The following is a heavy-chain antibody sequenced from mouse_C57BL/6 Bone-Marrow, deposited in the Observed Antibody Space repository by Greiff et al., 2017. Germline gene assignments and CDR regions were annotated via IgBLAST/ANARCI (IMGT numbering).Heavy chain of an antibody. CDR3: ARVRGDAMDY. CDR1: GYTFTNYW. CDR2: IYPGGGYT. Sequence: VQLQESGAELVRPGTSVKMSCKASGYTFTNYWIGWAKQRPGHGLEWIGDIYPGGGYTNYNEKFKGKATLTADKSSSTAYMQFSSLPSEDSAIYYCARVRGDAMDYWGQGTSVTVSS. V-gene: IGHV1-63*01. J-gene: IGHJ4*01.